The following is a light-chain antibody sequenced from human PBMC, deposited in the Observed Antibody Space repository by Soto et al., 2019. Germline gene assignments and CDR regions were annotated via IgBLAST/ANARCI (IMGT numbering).Light chain of an antibody. CDR2: STN. V-gene: IGLV8-61*01. Sequence: QTVVTQEPSFSVSPGRTVTLTCGLSSGSVSSGNYPSWYQQTPGQAPRTLIYSTNTRSSGVPDRFSGSILGNSAALTITGAQADDDADYCFVLYMGSGISVFVVGTQLPVL. CDR1: SGSVSSGNY. J-gene: IGLJ3*02. CDR3: VLYMGSGISV.